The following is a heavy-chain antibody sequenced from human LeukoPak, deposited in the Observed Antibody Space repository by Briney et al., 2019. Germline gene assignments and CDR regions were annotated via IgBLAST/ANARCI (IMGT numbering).Heavy chain of an antibody. CDR2: IRNKANIYAT. CDR1: GFTLSDYT. D-gene: IGHD6-19*01. J-gene: IGHJ1*01. CDR3: SAGPSGWTEFFRH. V-gene: IGHV3-73*01. Sequence: GGSLRLSCAASGFTLSDYTMHWVRQASGKGLEWVARIRNKANIYATEYGASVKGRFTISRDDAKNTAYLQMNSLKTEDTAIYYCSAGPSGWTEFFRHWGQGTLVTVSS.